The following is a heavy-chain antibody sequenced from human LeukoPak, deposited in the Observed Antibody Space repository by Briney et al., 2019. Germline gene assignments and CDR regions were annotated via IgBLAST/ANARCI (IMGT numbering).Heavy chain of an antibody. CDR1: GFTFSSYA. D-gene: IGHD3-3*01. V-gene: IGHV3-23*01. CDR2: ISGSGGST. CDR3: AKGDLSGVLKIDY. Sequence: PGGSLRLSCAASGFTFSSYAMSWVRQAPGKGLEWVSAISGSGGSTYYADSVKGRFTISRDNSKNTLYLQMNSLRAEDTAIYYCAKGDLSGVLKIDYWGQGTLVTVSS. J-gene: IGHJ4*02.